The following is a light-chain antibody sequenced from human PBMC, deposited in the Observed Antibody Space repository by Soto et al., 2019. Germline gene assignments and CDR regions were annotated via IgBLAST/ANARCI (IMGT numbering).Light chain of an antibody. CDR3: AAWDDRLSGYG. CDR1: SSNFAKNY. CDR2: SDN. Sequence: QSVLTQPPSTSGTPGQRVTISCSGDSSNFAKNYVYWYQQVPGMAPKLLIYSDNQRPSGVPDRFSGFKSGTSASLAISGPRYEDEADYYCAAWDDRLSGYGFGGGTKLTVL. J-gene: IGLJ2*01. V-gene: IGLV1-47*02.